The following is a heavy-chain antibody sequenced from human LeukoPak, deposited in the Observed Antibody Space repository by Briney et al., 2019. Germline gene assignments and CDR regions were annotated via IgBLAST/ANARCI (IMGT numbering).Heavy chain of an antibody. CDR2: ITSTSTYI. D-gene: IGHD3-16*01. V-gene: IGHV3-21*04. Sequence: TGGSLRLSCSASGFTFNIYSLNWVRQAPGKGLEWVSSITSTSTYIYYADSVKGRFTISRDNAQNSLYLQMNSLRAEDTAVYFCARRTTYYDYFWGQGTLVTVSS. CDR3: ARRTTYYDYF. CDR1: GFTFNIYS. J-gene: IGHJ4*02.